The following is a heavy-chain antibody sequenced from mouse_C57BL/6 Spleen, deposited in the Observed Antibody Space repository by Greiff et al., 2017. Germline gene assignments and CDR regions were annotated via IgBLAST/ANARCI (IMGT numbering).Heavy chain of an antibody. Sequence: VQLQQSGPELVKPGASVKISCKASGYAFSSSWMNWVKQRPGKGLEWIGRIYPGDGDTNYNGKFKGKATLTADKSSSTAYMQLSSLTSEDSAVYFCARRYYYAMYYWGQGTSVTVSS. CDR1: GYAFSSSW. J-gene: IGHJ4*01. CDR3: ARRYYYAMYY. CDR2: IYPGDGDT. V-gene: IGHV1-82*01.